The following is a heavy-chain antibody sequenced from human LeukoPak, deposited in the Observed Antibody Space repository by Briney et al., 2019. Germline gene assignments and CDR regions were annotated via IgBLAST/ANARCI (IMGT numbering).Heavy chain of an antibody. CDR2: IYYSGST. CDR3: ARVLTGKFDY. CDR1: GGSVRSYY. Sequence: SETLSLTCTAFGGSVRSYYWNWIRQPPGKGLEWIGYIYYSGSTNYNPSLKSRVTISVDTSKNQLSLKLSSVTAADTAVYYCARVLTGKFDYWGQGTLVTVSS. D-gene: IGHD7-27*01. J-gene: IGHJ4*02. V-gene: IGHV4-59*02.